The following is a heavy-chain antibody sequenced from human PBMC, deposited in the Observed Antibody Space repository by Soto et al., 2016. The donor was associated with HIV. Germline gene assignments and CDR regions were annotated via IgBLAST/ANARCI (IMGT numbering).Heavy chain of an antibody. CDR2: IRTKGNNYAT. Sequence: EVQLLESGGGLVQPGGSLKLSCAASGFIFSDSAIHWVRQAPGKGLEWVGHIRTKGNNYATAFSASVKGRFTISRDDSKNTAYLQMNSLKTEDTAVYYCARDPYYHYMDVWAKGPRSPSP. J-gene: IGHJ6*03. CDR3: ARDPYYHYMDV. CDR1: GFIFSDSA. V-gene: IGHV3-73*01.